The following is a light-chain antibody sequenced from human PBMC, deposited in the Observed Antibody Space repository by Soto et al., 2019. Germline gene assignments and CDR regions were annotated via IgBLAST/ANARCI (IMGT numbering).Light chain of an antibody. Sequence: DIALTQSPGPLSLSPGERATLSCTANQSVSSNYLAWYQQKPGQAPRLLIYGASTRATGVPDRFSGSGSGTDCTLTVSRLEPEDFAVYYCQQYGSSLITFGQGTRLEIK. CDR3: QQYGSSLIT. CDR1: QSVSSNY. V-gene: IGKV3-20*01. J-gene: IGKJ5*01. CDR2: GAS.